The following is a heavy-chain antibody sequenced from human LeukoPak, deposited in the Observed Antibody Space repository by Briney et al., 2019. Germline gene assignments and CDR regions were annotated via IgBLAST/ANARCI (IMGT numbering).Heavy chain of an antibody. CDR3: ASSGFSSSWSYYYYMDV. D-gene: IGHD6-13*01. Sequence: SETLSLTCTVSGGSISSYYWSWIRQPAGKGLEWIGRIYTSGSTNYNPSLKSRVTMSVDTSKNQFSLKLSSVTAADTAVYYCASSGFSSSWSYYYYMDVWGKGTTVTVSS. CDR2: IYTSGST. V-gene: IGHV4-4*07. J-gene: IGHJ6*03. CDR1: GGSISSYY.